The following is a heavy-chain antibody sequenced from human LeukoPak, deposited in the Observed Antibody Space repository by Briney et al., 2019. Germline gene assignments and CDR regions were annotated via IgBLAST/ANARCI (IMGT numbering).Heavy chain of an antibody. CDR3: AGQIGYCSGGSCES. Sequence: ASEKVSCKASGGTFSGYAISWVRQAPGQGLEWMGRIIPILGIAYYAQKFQGRVTITADKSTTTAYMELSSLRSEDTAVYYCAGQIGYCSGGSCESWGQGTLVTVSS. V-gene: IGHV1-69*04. CDR2: IIPILGIA. CDR1: GGTFSGYA. D-gene: IGHD2-15*01. J-gene: IGHJ4*02.